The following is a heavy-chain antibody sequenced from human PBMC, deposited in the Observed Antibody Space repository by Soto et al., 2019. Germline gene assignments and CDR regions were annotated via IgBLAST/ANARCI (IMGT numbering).Heavy chain of an antibody. J-gene: IGHJ6*02. V-gene: IGHV4-34*01. Sequence: PSETLSLTCAVYGGSFSGYYWSWIRQPPGKGLEWIGEINHSGSTNYNPSLKSRVTISVDTSKNQFSLKLSSVTAADTAVYYCARAGSSGYHGMDVWGQGTTVTVSS. D-gene: IGHD3-22*01. CDR3: ARAGSSGYHGMDV. CDR2: INHSGST. CDR1: GGSFSGYY.